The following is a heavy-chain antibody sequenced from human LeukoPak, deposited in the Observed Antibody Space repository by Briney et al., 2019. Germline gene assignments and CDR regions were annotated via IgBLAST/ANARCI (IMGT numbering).Heavy chain of an antibody. CDR2: ISYDGNNK. Sequence: GGSLRLSCAASGFTVSSNYMSWVRQAPGKGLEWVAVISYDGNNKYYADSVRGRFTISRDNSKNTLYLQMNTLRAEDTAFYYCAKDREEMTTVWYFDLWGRGTLVTVSS. D-gene: IGHD4-11*01. J-gene: IGHJ2*01. V-gene: IGHV3-30*18. CDR3: AKDREEMTTVWYFDL. CDR1: GFTVSSNY.